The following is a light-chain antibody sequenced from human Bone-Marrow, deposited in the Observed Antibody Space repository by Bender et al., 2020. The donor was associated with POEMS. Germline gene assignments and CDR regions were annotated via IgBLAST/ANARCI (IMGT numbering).Light chain of an antibody. CDR2: SNN. V-gene: IGLV1-44*01. CDR3: SSWDDSLNGWV. CDR1: SSNFGNNA. J-gene: IGLJ3*02. Sequence: GTPGQSVTISCSGTSSNFGNNAANWYQHVPGTAPKLLIYSNNQRPSGVPDRFSASTSGTSASLAISGLHSDDEADYYCSSWDDSLNGWVFGGGTKLTVL.